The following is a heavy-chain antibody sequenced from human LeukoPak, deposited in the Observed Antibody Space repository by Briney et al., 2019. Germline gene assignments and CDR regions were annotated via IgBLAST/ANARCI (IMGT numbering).Heavy chain of an antibody. CDR1: GGSISSSSYY. V-gene: IGHV4-39*01. CDR2: IYYSGST. Sequence: ASETLSLTCTVSGGSISSSSYYWGWIRQPPGKGLEWIGSIYYSGSTYYNPSLKSRVTISLDTSKNQFSLRLSSVTASDTAVYYCARTPRDGYNSPYFDSWGQGTLVTVSS. J-gene: IGHJ4*02. CDR3: ARTPRDGYNSPYFDS. D-gene: IGHD5-24*01.